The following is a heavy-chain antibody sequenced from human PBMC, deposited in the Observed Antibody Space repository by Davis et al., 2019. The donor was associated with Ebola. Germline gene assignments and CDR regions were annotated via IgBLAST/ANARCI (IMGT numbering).Heavy chain of an antibody. CDR2: ISAYNGNT. D-gene: IGHD6-13*01. J-gene: IGHJ6*02. CDR1: GYTFTSYG. CDR3: GGGIAANLEVGMDV. V-gene: IGHV1-18*01. Sequence: ASVKVSCKASGYTFTSYGISWVRQAPGQGLEWMGWISAYNGNTNYAQKLQGRVTMTTDTSTSTAYMELRSLRSDDTAVYYCGGGIAANLEVGMDVWGQGTTVTVSS.